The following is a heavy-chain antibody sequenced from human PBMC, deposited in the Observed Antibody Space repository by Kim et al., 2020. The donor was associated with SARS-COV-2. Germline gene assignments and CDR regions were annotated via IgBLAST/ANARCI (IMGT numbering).Heavy chain of an antibody. J-gene: IGHJ4*02. CDR3: ARRFQSGSYYYFDY. CDR1: GFTFSRHW. Sequence: GGSLRLSCAASGFTFSRHWMHWVRQAPGKGLVWVSRINSDGSITSYADSVKGRFTISRDNAKNTLYLQMNSLRAEDTAVYYCARRFQSGSYYYFDYWGQGTLVTVSS. V-gene: IGHV3-74*01. D-gene: IGHD1-26*01. CDR2: INSDGSIT.